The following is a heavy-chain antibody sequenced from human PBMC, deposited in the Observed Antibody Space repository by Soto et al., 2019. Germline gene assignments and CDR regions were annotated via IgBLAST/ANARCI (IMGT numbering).Heavy chain of an antibody. CDR2: IWYDGSNT. D-gene: IGHD7-27*01. CDR1: GFIFSSFG. V-gene: IGHV3-33*01. CDR3: VRDLLGSGGHFDY. J-gene: IGHJ4*02. Sequence: GGSLRLSCAASGFIFSSFGMHWVRQAPGKGLEWVAHIWYDGSNTYYADSVKGRFTISRDNSRNTVYLQMNSLRAEDTAVYHCVRDLLGSGGHFDYWGQGTPVTVS.